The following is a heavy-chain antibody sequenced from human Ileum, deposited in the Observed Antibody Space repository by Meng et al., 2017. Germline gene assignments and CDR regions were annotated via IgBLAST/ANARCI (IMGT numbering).Heavy chain of an antibody. Sequence: QITLKASGPTLVEPTETLTLTLRFAGFSLNTVGVGVGWIRQPPGKALECLALIYWDAEYRYSPSLRSRLTITNDTSRNQVVLRMTNVAPVDAGTYYCVHRLVAAQHWFDPWGQGTLVTVSS. CDR1: GFSLNTVGVG. CDR2: IYWDAEY. CDR3: VHRLVAAQHWFDP. V-gene: IGHV2-5*02. J-gene: IGHJ5*02. D-gene: IGHD6-6*01.